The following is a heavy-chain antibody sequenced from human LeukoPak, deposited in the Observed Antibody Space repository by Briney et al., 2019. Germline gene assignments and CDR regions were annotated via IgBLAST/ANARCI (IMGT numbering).Heavy chain of an antibody. CDR2: IKSDGSST. D-gene: IGHD3-16*02. V-gene: IGHV3-74*01. Sequence: GGSLRLSCAASGFTFRGNWMHWVRQAPGKGLVWVSRIKSDGSSTSYADSVKGRFTISRDNSKNTLYLQMNSLRAEDTAVYYCAKASVYVYYGMDVWGQGTTVTVSS. J-gene: IGHJ6*02. CDR3: AKASVYVYYGMDV. CDR1: GFTFRGNW.